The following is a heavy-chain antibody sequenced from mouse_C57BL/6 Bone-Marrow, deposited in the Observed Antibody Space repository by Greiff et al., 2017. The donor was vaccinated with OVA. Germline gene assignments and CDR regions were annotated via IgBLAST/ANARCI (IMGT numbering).Heavy chain of an antibody. CDR2: IRSKSNNYAT. V-gene: IGHV10-1*01. Sequence: EVKLVESGGGLVQPKGSLKLSCAASGFSFNTYAMNWVRQAPGKGLEWVARIRSKSNNYATYYADSVKDRFTISRDDSESMLYLQMNNLKTEDTAMYYCVRRGLKMDYWGQGTSVTVSS. J-gene: IGHJ4*01. D-gene: IGHD1-3*01. CDR1: GFSFNTYA. CDR3: VRRGLKMDY.